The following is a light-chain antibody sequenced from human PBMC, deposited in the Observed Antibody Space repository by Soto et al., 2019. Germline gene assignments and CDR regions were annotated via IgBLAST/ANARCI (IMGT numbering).Light chain of an antibody. Sequence: QSALTQPRSVSGSPGQSVTISCTGTGNDVGAYNYVSWYQQHPGRPPKLLIYGVVRWPSGVPDRFAVSKSGNTASLTIFGLQAEDEADYFCCSYAGGYTNLFGTGTKLTVL. CDR2: GVV. J-gene: IGLJ1*01. V-gene: IGLV2-11*01. CDR1: GNDVGAYNY. CDR3: CSYAGGYTNL.